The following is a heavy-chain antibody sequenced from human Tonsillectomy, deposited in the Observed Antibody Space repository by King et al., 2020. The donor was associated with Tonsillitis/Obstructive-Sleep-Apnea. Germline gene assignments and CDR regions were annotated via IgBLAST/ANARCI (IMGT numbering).Heavy chain of an antibody. CDR1: GITFSKYW. D-gene: IGHD3-10*01. V-gene: IGHV3-7*01. CDR2: IKTDGSVT. Sequence: VQLVESGGGLVQPGESLTLSCAASGITFSKYWMTWVRQAPGKGLEWVANIKTDGSVTQYVDSVKGRFTISRDTAKNSLYLQMNNLRAADTAVYYCARDTNYVDSAIYYDVFDIWGQGTTVIVSS. J-gene: IGHJ3*02. CDR3: ARDTNYVDSAIYYDVFDI.